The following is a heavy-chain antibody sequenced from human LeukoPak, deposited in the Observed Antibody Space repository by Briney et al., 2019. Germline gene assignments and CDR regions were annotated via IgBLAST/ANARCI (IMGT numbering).Heavy chain of an antibody. D-gene: IGHD6-19*01. J-gene: IGHJ4*02. CDR3: VAGSGWLPDY. Sequence: PGGSLRLSCAASGFALSNYWMNWVRQASGKGLEWVAIIRQDGGEKLYVDSVKGRFTISRDNAKNSLYLQMNRLRAEDTAVYYCVAGSGWLPDYWGQGTQVTVSS. V-gene: IGHV3-7*01. CDR1: GFALSNYW. CDR2: IRQDGGEK.